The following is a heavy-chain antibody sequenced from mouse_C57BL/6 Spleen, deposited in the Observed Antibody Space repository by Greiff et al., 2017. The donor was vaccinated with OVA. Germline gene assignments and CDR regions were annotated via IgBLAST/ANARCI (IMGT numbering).Heavy chain of an antibody. CDR1: GFTFSDYG. J-gene: IGHJ2*01. V-gene: IGHV5-17*01. Sequence: EVQLVESGGGLVKPGGSLKLSCAASGFTFSDYGMHWVRQAPEKGLEWVAYISSGSSTIYYADKVKGRFTISRDNAKNTLFLQLTSLRSEDTVMDYCARPDYGSRYGYWGQGTTLTVSS. CDR3: ARPDYGSRYGY. D-gene: IGHD1-1*01. CDR2: ISSGSSTI.